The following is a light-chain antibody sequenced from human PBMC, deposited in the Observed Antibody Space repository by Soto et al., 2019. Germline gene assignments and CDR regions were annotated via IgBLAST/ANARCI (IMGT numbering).Light chain of an antibody. Sequence: QSVLTQPPSASGSPGQSVTISCTGTSSDIGAYNYVSWYQQHPGKAPKLIIYEVSQRPSGVPDRFSGSKSGNTASLTVSGLQLEDEADYYCSSFTGSDNPFGGGTKL. CDR1: SSDIGAYNY. CDR2: EVS. V-gene: IGLV2-8*01. CDR3: SSFTGSDNP. J-gene: IGLJ2*01.